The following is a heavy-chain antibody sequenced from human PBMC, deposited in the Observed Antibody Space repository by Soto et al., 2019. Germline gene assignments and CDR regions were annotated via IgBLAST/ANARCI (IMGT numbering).Heavy chain of an antibody. Sequence: SGGXXXSYAISWVRQAPGQGLEWMGGIIPIFGTANYAQKFQGRVTITADESTSTAYMELSSLRSEDTAVYYCARGDYGGNRLSRFDYWGQGTLVTVSS. D-gene: IGHD4-17*01. CDR2: IIPIFGTA. V-gene: IGHV1-69*01. J-gene: IGHJ4*02. CDR3: ARGDYGGNRLSRFDY. CDR1: GGXXXSYA.